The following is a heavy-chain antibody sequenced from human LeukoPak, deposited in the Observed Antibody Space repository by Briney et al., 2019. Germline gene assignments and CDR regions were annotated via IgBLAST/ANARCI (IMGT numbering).Heavy chain of an antibody. CDR3: TTKRLRSPFDY. Sequence: PGGSLRLSCAASGFTFSNAWMSWVRQAPGKGLEWVGRIKSKTDGGTTDYAAPVKGRFTISRDDSKNTLYLQMNSLKTEDAAVYYCTTKRLRSPFDYWGQGTLVTVSS. CDR1: GFTFSNAW. D-gene: IGHD4-17*01. CDR2: IKSKTDGGTT. J-gene: IGHJ4*02. V-gene: IGHV3-15*01.